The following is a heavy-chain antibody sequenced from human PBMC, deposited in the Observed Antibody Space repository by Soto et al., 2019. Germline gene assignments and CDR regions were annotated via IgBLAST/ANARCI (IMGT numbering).Heavy chain of an antibody. CDR2: IIPILGIA. V-gene: IGHV1-69*02. D-gene: IGHD2-21*01. CDR3: ARCGVKYYYYGMDV. Sequence: QVQLVQSGAEVKKPGSSVKVSCKASGGTFSSYTINWVRQAPGQGLEWMGRIIPILGIANYAQKFQGRVTITADKSTSTAYMELSSLRSEDTAVYYCARCGVKYYYYGMDVWGQGTTVTVSS. J-gene: IGHJ6*02. CDR1: GGTFSSYT.